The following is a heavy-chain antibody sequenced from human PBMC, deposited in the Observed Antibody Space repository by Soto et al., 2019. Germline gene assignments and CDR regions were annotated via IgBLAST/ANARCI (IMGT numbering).Heavy chain of an antibody. CDR3: ARGRKVAPTLDY. J-gene: IGHJ4*02. CDR2: INHSGST. D-gene: IGHD5-12*01. Sequence: KPSETLSLTCAVYGGSFSGYYWSWIRQPPGKGLEWIGEINHSGSTNYNPSLKSRVTISVDTSKNQFSLKLSSVTAADTAVYYCARGRKVAPTLDYWGQGTLVTVSS. V-gene: IGHV4-34*01. CDR1: GGSFSGYY.